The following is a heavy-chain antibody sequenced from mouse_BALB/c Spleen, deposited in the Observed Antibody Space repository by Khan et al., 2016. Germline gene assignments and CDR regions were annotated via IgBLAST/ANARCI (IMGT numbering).Heavy chain of an antibody. V-gene: IGHV1-80*01. CDR2: IYPGDGDT. D-gene: IGHD2-14*01. Sequence: QVQLQQSGAELVRPGSSVKISCKASGFAFSSYWMNWVKQRPGQGLEWIGQIYPGDGDTTYNGKFKGKATLTADKSSSTAYMQLSSLTSEDSAVYFCARGTPFANWGQGTPVTVSA. CDR1: GFAFSSYW. CDR3: ARGTPFAN. J-gene: IGHJ3*01.